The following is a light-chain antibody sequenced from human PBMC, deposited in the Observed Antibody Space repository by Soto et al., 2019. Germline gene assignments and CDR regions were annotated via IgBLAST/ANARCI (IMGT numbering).Light chain of an antibody. Sequence: SAVAVSLKTEERATLSCRASQSVSSNLAWYQQKPGQAPRLLIYGASTRATGIPPRFRGSGSGTEFTLTISSLHSEDVAVYYCQQYDNLPPLTFGGGAKVDVK. V-gene: IGKV3-15*01. CDR2: GAS. CDR1: QSVSSN. J-gene: IGKJ4*01. CDR3: QQYDNLPPLT.